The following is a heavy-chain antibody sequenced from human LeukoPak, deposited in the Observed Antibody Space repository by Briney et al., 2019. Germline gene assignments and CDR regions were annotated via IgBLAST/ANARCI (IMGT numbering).Heavy chain of an antibody. CDR3: ARGGSYLSAFDI. CDR1: GFTLSSYE. Sequence: PGGSLRLSCTVSGFTLSSYEMSWIRQAPGKGLEWVSSIDYDGGSGHYADSVKGRFTISRDNSNNTLFLHLNSLRGEDTAVYYCARGGSYLSAFDIWGQGTMVTVSS. CDR2: IDYDGGSG. D-gene: IGHD1-26*01. J-gene: IGHJ3*02. V-gene: IGHV3-23*01.